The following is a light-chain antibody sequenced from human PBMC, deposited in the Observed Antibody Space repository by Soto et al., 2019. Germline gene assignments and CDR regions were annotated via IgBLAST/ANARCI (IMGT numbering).Light chain of an antibody. CDR2: ETN. J-gene: IGLJ1*01. CDR3: GTWDLSLGADV. CDR1: SSKIGDNY. Sequence: QSVLTQXPSVSAAPGQKVTISCSGSSSKIGDNYVSWYQQLPGTAPKLLIYETNKRPSGIPDRFSGSKSGTSATLGITGLQTGDEADYYCGTWDLSLGADVFGTGTKVTVL. V-gene: IGLV1-51*02.